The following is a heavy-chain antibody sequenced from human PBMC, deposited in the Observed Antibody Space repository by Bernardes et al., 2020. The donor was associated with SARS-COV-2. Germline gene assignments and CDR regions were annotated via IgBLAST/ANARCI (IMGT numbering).Heavy chain of an antibody. J-gene: IGHJ4*02. CDR1: GYSFNSGYF. CDR2: IYDSGST. V-gene: IGHV4-38-2*01. CDR3: ASEVPSRGDLTGGRFDF. Sequence: SEPLSLTCAVSGYSFNSGYFWGCILQPPGKGLEWIGSIYDSGSTYYNPSLKSRVTISVDTSKNQFSLKLTSVTAADTAVYYCASEVPSRGDLTGGRFDFWGQGTLVTVSS. D-gene: IGHD3-22*01.